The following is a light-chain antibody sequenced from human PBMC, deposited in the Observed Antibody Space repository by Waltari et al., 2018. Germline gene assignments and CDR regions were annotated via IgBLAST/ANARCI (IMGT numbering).Light chain of an antibody. CDR2: DAS. CDR1: QSVSSY. CDR3: QQRSNWNIN. V-gene: IGKV3-11*01. Sequence: EIVLTQSPATLSLSPGERATLSCRASQSVSSYLAWYQQKPGQAPRLLIYDASNRATGIPARFSGSGSGTDFTLTISSLEPEDFAVYYCQQRSNWNINLGGGKKGESK. J-gene: IGKJ4*01.